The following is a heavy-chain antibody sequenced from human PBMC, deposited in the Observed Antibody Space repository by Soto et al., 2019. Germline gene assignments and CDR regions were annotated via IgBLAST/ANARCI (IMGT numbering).Heavy chain of an antibody. CDR1: GFTFSSYG. D-gene: IGHD2-21*02. CDR3: AREAYCGGDWLCYYGMDV. J-gene: IGHJ6*02. V-gene: IGHV3-33*01. Sequence: GGSLRLSCAASGFTFSSYGMHWVRQAPGKGLEWVAVIWYDGSNKYYADSVKGRFTISRDNSKNTLYLQMNSLRAEDTAVYYCAREAYCGGDWLCYYGMDVWGQGTTVTVSS. CDR2: IWYDGSNK.